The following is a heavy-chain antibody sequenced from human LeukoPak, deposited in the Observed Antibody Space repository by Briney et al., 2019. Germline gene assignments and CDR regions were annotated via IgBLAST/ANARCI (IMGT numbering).Heavy chain of an antibody. CDR3: ARRPRITIFGVDHYFDY. D-gene: IGHD3-3*01. CDR2: IYYSGST. CDR1: GGSISSSSYY. V-gene: IGHV4-39*01. J-gene: IGHJ4*02. Sequence: SETLSLTCTVSGGSISSSSYYWGRIRQPPGKGLEWIGSIYYSGSTYYNPSLKSRVTISVDTSKNQFSLKLSSVTAADTAVYYCARRPRITIFGVDHYFDYWGQGTLVTVSS.